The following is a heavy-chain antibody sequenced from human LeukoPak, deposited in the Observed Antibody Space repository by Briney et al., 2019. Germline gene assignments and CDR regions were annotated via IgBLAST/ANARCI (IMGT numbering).Heavy chain of an antibody. CDR2: INYSGST. V-gene: IGHV4-59*11. J-gene: IGHJ4*02. CDR3: ARDIEAVGATLYFDY. CDR1: GFSISSHY. Sequence: SETLSLTCTVSGFSISSHYWSWIRQTPGKGLGWIVQINYSGSTYYNPSLKTRVTLSIDTSKNKFSLKVSSVTAADTAVYYCARDIEAVGATLYFDYWGRGTLVTVSS. D-gene: IGHD1-26*01.